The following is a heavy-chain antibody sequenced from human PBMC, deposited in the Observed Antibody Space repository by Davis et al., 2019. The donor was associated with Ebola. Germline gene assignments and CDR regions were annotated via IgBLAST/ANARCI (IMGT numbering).Heavy chain of an antibody. CDR3: ARGLRSLDY. Sequence: MPSETLSLTCIVSGDSISSGHNDWGWIRQPPGMGLDWIGSITFGGSTNYNPSLKSRVTMSVDTSKNQFSLKLSSVTAADTAVYFCARGLRSLDYWDQGTLVTVSS. CDR2: ITFGGST. J-gene: IGHJ4*02. D-gene: IGHD2-15*01. V-gene: IGHV4-39*07. CDR1: GDSISSGHND.